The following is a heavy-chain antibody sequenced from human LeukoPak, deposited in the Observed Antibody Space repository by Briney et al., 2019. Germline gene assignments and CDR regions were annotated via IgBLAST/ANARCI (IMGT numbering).Heavy chain of an antibody. D-gene: IGHD3-10*01. CDR1: GLTFSSYS. CDR2: ISSSSSYI. J-gene: IGHJ4*02. Sequence: GGSLRLSCAASGLTFSSYSMNWVRQAPGKGLEWVSSISSSSSYIYYADSVKGRFTISRDNAKNSLYLQTNSLRAEDTAVYYCARYYGSGSYYTDYWGQGTLVTVSS. CDR3: ARYYGSGSYYTDY. V-gene: IGHV3-21*01.